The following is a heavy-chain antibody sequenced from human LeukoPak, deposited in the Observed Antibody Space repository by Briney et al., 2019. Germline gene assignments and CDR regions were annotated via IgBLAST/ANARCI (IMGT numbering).Heavy chain of an antibody. CDR3: AGDGYGGNSGYYYYMDV. J-gene: IGHJ6*03. Sequence: PGGSLRLSCAASGFTFSSYGMHWVRQAPGTGLERVVFIGHDGSNKYYADSVKGRFTISRDNSKNTLYLQMNSLRAEDTAVYDCAGDGYGGNSGYYYYMDVWGKGTTVTVSS. V-gene: IGHV3-30*02. CDR1: GFTFSSYG. D-gene: IGHD4-23*01. CDR2: IGHDGSNK.